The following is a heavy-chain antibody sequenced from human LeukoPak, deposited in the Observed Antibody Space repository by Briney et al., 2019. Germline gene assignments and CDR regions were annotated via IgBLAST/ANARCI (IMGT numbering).Heavy chain of an antibody. Sequence: SVKVPCKASGGTFSRYTISWVRQAPGQGLEWMGRIIPILGIANYAQKFQGRVTITADKSTSTAYMELSSLRSEDTAVYFCASQGPSSSCDYWGQGTLVTVSS. CDR3: ASQGPSSSCDY. V-gene: IGHV1-69*02. D-gene: IGHD6-13*01. J-gene: IGHJ4*02. CDR2: IIPILGIA. CDR1: GGTFSRYT.